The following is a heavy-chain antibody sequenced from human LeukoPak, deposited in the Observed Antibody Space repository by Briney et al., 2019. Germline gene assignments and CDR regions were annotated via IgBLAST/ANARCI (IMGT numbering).Heavy chain of an antibody. CDR1: GFTFSSYW. Sequence: GGSLRLSCAASGFTFSSYWMSWVRQAPGKGLEWVANIKQDGSEKYYVDSVKGRFTISRDNAKNSLYLQMNSLRAEDTAVYYCARECGGDCYLIFDYWGQGTLVTVSS. CDR2: IKQDGSEK. V-gene: IGHV3-7*01. J-gene: IGHJ4*02. D-gene: IGHD2-21*02. CDR3: ARECGGDCYLIFDY.